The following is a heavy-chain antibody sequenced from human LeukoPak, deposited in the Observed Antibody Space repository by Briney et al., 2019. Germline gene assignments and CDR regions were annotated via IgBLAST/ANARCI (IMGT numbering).Heavy chain of an antibody. Sequence: GGSLILSCTASGFFFSSYWKNWVRQVPGEGLEWGSCLNSDGTRISYADSVKGRFTISRDNSKNTLYLQMNSLSVADTAVYYCVRAGLWWYGGATWGQGTMVTVSS. V-gene: IGHV3-74*01. CDR3: VRAGLWWYGGAT. CDR2: LNSDGTRI. J-gene: IGHJ3*01. D-gene: IGHD2-21*01. CDR1: GFFFSSYW.